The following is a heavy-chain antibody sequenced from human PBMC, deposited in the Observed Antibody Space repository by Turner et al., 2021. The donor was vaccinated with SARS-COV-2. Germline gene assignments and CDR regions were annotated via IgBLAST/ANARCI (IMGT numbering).Heavy chain of an antibody. D-gene: IGHD5-18*01. V-gene: IGHV1-69*06. CDR2: IIPIFGTA. CDR1: GGTFSSYP. Sequence: QVQRVQSGAEVKKPGSSVKVSCKASGGTFSSYPISWVRQAPGQGLEWMGGIIPIFGTATYAQKFQGRVTITADKSTSTDYMELSSLRSEDTAVYYCAREGDTAMARYGLDVWGQGTTVTVSS. CDR3: AREGDTAMARYGLDV. J-gene: IGHJ6*02.